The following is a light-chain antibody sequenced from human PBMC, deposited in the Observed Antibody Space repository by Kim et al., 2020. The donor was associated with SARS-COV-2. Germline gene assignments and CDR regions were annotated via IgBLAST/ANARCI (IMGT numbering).Light chain of an antibody. V-gene: IGLV10-54*04. J-gene: IGLJ3*02. CDR3: SAWDSSLNAWV. Sequence: RQTATLTCTGNNNNVGNQGAAWLQQHQGHPPKLLSYRNNNRPSGISERFSASRSGDTASPTITGLQPEDETDYYCSAWDSSLNAWVFGGGTQLTVL. CDR2: RNN. CDR1: NNNVGNQG.